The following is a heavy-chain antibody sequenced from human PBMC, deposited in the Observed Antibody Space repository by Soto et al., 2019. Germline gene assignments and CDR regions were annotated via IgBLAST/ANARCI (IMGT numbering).Heavy chain of an antibody. D-gene: IGHD1-20*01. J-gene: IGHJ6*02. CDR2: IYPGDSDT. Sequence: GESLKISCKGSGYSFTSYWIGWVRQMPGKGLEWMGIIYPGDSDTIYSPSFQGQVTISADKSISTAYRQWSSLQASDTAMYYCARQCITAINYYYYYVMDVWGQGTTVTVSS. CDR3: ARQCITAINYYYYYVMDV. V-gene: IGHV5-51*01. CDR1: GYSFTSYW.